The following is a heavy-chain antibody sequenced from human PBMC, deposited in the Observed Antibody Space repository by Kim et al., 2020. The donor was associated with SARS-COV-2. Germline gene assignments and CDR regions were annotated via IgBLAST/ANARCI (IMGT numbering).Heavy chain of an antibody. V-gene: IGHV3-23*01. CDR2: ISGSADVT. CDR1: GFTFGSYS. Sequence: GGSLRLSCAASGFTFGSYSMSWARQAPGKGPEWVSAISGSADVTNYADSVKGRFTISRDNSKNALYLQMTGLRADDTAVYYCAKGYGNSVSSFDYWGQGT. J-gene: IGHJ4*02. D-gene: IGHD3-16*01. CDR3: AKGYGNSVSSFDY.